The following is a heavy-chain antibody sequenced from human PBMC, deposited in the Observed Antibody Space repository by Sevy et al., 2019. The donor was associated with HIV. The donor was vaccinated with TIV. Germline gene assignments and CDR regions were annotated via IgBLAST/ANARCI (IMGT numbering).Heavy chain of an antibody. V-gene: IGHV4-59*08. D-gene: IGHD1-26*01. Sequence: SETLSLTCTVSGGSITSLYWNWIRQPPGKGLEWIANIYYNGHINYNPSLKSRVTLSLDTSKNQFSLRVGSVTAADTAMYYCAGENAWGRGYSWGQGTVVTVSS. CDR1: GGSITSLY. CDR2: IYYNGHI. J-gene: IGHJ4*02. CDR3: AGENAWGRGYS.